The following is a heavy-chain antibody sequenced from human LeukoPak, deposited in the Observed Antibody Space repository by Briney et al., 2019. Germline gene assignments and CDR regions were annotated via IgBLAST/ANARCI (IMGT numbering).Heavy chain of an antibody. V-gene: IGHV4-4*02. CDR1: GGSISSSNW. CDR2: IYHSGST. D-gene: IGHD5-12*01. Sequence: PSETPSLTCAVSGGSISSSNWWSWVRQPPGKGLEWIGEIYHSGSTNYNPSLKSRVTISVDKSKNQFSLKLSSVTAADTAVYYCARGSGYRAYYYYYGMDVWGQGTTVTVSS. CDR3: ARGSGYRAYYYYYGMDV. J-gene: IGHJ6*02.